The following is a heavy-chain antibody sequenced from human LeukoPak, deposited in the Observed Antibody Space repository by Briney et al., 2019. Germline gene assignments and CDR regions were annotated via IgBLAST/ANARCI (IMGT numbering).Heavy chain of an antibody. CDR2: ISSSSSTI. CDR3: ARVRPGRDYGDGAFDI. J-gene: IGHJ3*02. V-gene: IGHV3-48*04. Sequence: GGSLRLSCAASGFTFSSYSMNWVRQAPGKGLEWVSYISSSSSTIYYADSVKGRFTVSRDNAKNSLYLQMNSLRAEDTAVYYCARVRPGRDYGDGAFDIWGQGTMVTVSS. D-gene: IGHD4-17*01. CDR1: GFTFSSYS.